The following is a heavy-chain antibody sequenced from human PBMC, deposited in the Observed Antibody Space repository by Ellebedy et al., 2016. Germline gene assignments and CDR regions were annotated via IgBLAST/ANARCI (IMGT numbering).Heavy chain of an antibody. V-gene: IGHV3-74*01. CDR3: ARDVGGEGAS. Sequence: GESLKISXVASGFTFSSYWMHWVRQGPGKGLVWVARINIDGSTTDCADSVKGRFTISRDNAKSTLYLQMNSLRAEDTAVYYCARDVGGEGASWGQGTLVTVSS. J-gene: IGHJ5*02. D-gene: IGHD2-21*01. CDR2: INIDGSTT. CDR1: GFTFSSYW.